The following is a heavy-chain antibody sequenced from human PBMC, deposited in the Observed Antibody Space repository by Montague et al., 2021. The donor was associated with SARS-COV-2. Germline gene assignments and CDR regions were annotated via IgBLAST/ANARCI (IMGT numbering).Heavy chain of an antibody. J-gene: IGHJ6*02. V-gene: IGHV4-39*07. CDR1: GGSISSSSYY. Sequence: SDTLSLTPTVSGGSISSSSYYWGWIRQPPGKGLEWIGSIYYSGSTYYNPSLKSRVTISVDTSKNQFSLKLSSVTAADTAVYYCARVGRQQLVRLSGMDVWGQGTTVTVSS. CDR2: IYYSGST. CDR3: ARVGRQQLVRLSGMDV. D-gene: IGHD6-13*01.